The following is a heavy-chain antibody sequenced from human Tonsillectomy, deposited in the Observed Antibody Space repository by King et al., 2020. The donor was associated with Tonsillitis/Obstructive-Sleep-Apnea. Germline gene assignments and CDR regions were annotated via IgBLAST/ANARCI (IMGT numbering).Heavy chain of an antibody. J-gene: IGHJ3*02. CDR2: IYNSGST. D-gene: IGHD2-21*01. CDR3: ERDAGIVXXXGYXFDI. CDR1: GGSISSYY. V-gene: IGHV4-59*01. Sequence: VQLQESGPGLVKPSETLSLTCTVSGGSISSYYWSWIRQPPGKGLEWIAYIYNSGSTNYNPSLKSRVTISVDTSKNQFSLKLNSVTAADTAVYYCERDAGIVXXXGYXFDIXXQGTMVXXXS.